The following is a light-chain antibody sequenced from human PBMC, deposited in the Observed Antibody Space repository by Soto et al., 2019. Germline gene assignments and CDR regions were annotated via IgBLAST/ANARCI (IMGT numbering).Light chain of an antibody. CDR3: QQYDDYPLT. V-gene: IGKV1-5*01. J-gene: IGKJ4*01. CDR2: DAS. Sequence: DIQMTQSPSSVSASVGDRLTITCRASQSIKNWLAWYQQKPGTAPKFLIYDASTLESGVPSRFSGSGSGTEFTLTISSLQADDFATYFCQQYDDYPLTFGGGTKVDIK. CDR1: QSIKNW.